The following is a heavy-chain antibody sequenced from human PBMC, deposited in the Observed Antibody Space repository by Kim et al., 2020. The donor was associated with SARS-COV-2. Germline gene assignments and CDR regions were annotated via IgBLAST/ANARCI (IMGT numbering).Heavy chain of an antibody. Sequence: ASVKVSCKASGYTFSGYYIHWVRQAPGQGLEWMGLINPNSGATKYAEKFQGRVTMTRDTSINTAYMDLTSLTSDDAAVYKCARSTTQAGTLYFAYWGQGTLAAVSS. V-gene: IGHV1-2*02. J-gene: IGHJ4*02. CDR2: INPNSGAT. CDR1: GYTFSGYY. D-gene: IGHD6-19*01. CDR3: ARSTTQAGTLYFAY.